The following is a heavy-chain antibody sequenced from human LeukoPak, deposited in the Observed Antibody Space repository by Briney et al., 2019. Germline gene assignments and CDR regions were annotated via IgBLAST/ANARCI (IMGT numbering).Heavy chain of an antibody. J-gene: IGHJ4*02. Sequence: GGSLRLSCAASGFTFSTYGMHWVRQAPGKGLEWVAVVSYGAYNIYYADSVKGRFTISRDNSKNTLYLQMNSLRAEDTAVYYCARDQGYSYGYPHFDYWGQGTLVTVSS. D-gene: IGHD5-18*01. CDR1: GFTFSTYG. CDR2: VSYGAYNI. CDR3: ARDQGYSYGYPHFDY. V-gene: IGHV3-30*03.